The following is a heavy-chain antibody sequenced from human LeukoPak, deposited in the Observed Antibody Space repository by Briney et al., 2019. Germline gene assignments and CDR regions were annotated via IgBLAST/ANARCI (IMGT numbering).Heavy chain of an antibody. Sequence: GGSLRLSCAASGFTFDDYATHWVRQAPGKGLEWVSGISWNSGSIGYADSVKGRFTISRDNAKNSLYLQMNSLRAEDTALYYCAKDMGYSYGRAFDYWGQGTLVTVSS. J-gene: IGHJ4*02. V-gene: IGHV3-9*01. CDR2: ISWNSGSI. CDR3: AKDMGYSYGRAFDY. D-gene: IGHD5-18*01. CDR1: GFTFDDYA.